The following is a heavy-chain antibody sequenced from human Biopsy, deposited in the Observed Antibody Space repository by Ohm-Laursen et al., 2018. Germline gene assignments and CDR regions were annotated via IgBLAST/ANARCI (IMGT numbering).Heavy chain of an antibody. CDR1: GFTFDDYA. Sequence: SLRLSCSASGFTFDDYAMHWVRQVPGKGLEWVSGISWNSDDIGYAGSVKGRFTISRDNARNALHLQMNSLRTEDTALYYCAKDLGLNYSDRFLFYYGMDVWGRGTTVTVSS. D-gene: IGHD4-17*01. V-gene: IGHV3-9*01. CDR3: AKDLGLNYSDRFLFYYGMDV. J-gene: IGHJ6*02. CDR2: ISWNSDDI.